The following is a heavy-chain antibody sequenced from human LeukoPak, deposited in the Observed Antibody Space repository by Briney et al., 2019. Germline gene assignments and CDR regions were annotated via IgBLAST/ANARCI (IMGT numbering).Heavy chain of an antibody. CDR1: GFTFDDYA. CDR3: AKGSRYSSGFDSFDY. V-gene: IGHV3-9*03. D-gene: IGHD6-19*01. CDR2: ISWNSGSI. Sequence: GRSLRLSCAASGFTFDDYAMHWVRQAPGKGLEWVSGISWNSGSIGYADSVKGRFTISRDNAKNSLYLQMNSLRAEDMALYYCAKGSRYSSGFDSFDYWGQGTLVTVSS. J-gene: IGHJ4*02.